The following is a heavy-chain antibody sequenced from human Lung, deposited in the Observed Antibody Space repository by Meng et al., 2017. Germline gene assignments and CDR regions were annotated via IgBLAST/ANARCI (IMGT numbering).Heavy chain of an antibody. V-gene: IGHV4-34*01. D-gene: IGHD4-11*01. CDR1: DGSFSGYD. CDR2: INHSRST. Sequence: WSGGLWSSAETLLLSRFFGDGSFSGYDWGWIRQPPGEVLEWIGEINHSRSTNYNPSLESRGTKSEDTTQNNHSLKLSSVTAADSAVYYCAGGPTTMAHVFDYWGQGTLVTVSS. J-gene: IGHJ4*02. CDR3: AGGPTTMAHVFDY.